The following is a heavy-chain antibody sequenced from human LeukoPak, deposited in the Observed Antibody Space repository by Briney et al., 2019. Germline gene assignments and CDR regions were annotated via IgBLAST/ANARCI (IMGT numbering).Heavy chain of an antibody. CDR3: ARCTIGDGSGWCTWFAP. D-gene: IGHD6-19*01. CDR1: GFTFSSHA. J-gene: IGHJ5*02. Sequence: GGSLRLSCAASGFTFSSHAMNWVRQAPGKGLQWVSSIRGGGAPVYADSVKGRFTISRDDFKSTVFLQMDSLRPEDTAVYYCARCTIGDGSGWCTWFAPWGQGTLVTVSS. CDR2: IRGGGAP. V-gene: IGHV3-23*01.